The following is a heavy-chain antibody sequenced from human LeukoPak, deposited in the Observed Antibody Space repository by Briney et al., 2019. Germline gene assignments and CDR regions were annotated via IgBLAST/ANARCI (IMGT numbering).Heavy chain of an antibody. J-gene: IGHJ4*02. CDR3: ATGGEQQLVELFDY. V-gene: IGHV4-38-2*02. CDR1: GYSIRSGYY. D-gene: IGHD6-13*01. Sequence: SETLSLTCTVSGYSIRSGYYWGWIRQPPGKGLEWIGSIYYSGSTYYNPSLKSRVTISVDTSKNQFSLKLSSVTAADTAVYYCATGGEQQLVELFDYWGQGTLVTVSS. CDR2: IYYSGST.